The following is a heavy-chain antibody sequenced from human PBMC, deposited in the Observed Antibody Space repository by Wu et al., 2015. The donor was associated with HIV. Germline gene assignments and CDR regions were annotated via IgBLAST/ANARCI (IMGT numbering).Heavy chain of an antibody. CDR1: GYTFTGYY. D-gene: IGHD3-22*01. CDR3: ARVATMIVVLQSGEGWFDP. CDR2: INPNSGGT. Sequence: QVQLVQSGAEVKKPGASVKVSCKASGYTFTGYYMHWVRQAPGQGLEWMGWINPNSGGTNYAQKFQGRVTMTRDTSISTAYMELSRLRSDDTAVYYCARVATMIVVLQSGEGWFDPWGQGNPGSPSPQ. V-gene: IGHV1-2*02. J-gene: IGHJ5*02.